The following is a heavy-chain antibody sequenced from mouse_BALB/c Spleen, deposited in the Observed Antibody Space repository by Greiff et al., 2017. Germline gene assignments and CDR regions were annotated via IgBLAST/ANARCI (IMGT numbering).Heavy chain of an antibody. CDR2: INPSNGGT. CDR1: GYTFTSYY. Sequence: QVQLQQSGAELVKPGASVKLSCKASGYTFTSYYMYWVKQRPGQGLEWIGEINPSNGGTNYNEKFKSKATLTVDKSSSTAYMQLSSLTSEDSAVYYCTRGGGSYFDYWGQGTTLTVSS. J-gene: IGHJ2*01. CDR3: TRGGGSYFDY. V-gene: IGHV1S81*02.